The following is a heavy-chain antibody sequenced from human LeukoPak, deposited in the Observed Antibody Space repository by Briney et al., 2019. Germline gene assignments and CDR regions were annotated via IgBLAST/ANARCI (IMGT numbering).Heavy chain of an antibody. CDR3: ATRKTGTEYFQH. D-gene: IGHD1-1*01. Sequence: SVKVSCKASGYTFTVYYIHWVRQAPGQGLEGMGWTNPNSGDTNYAQKFQGRVTMTRDTSINTAYMELSRLRSDDTAVYYCATRKTGTEYFQHWGQGTLVTVSS. CDR1: GYTFTVYY. V-gene: IGHV1-2*02. CDR2: TNPNSGDT. J-gene: IGHJ1*01.